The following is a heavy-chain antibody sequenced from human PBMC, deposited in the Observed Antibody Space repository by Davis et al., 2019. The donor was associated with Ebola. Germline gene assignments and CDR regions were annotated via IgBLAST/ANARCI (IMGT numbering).Heavy chain of an antibody. J-gene: IGHJ6*04. CDR3: ARGGALYYYYGMDV. CDR2: ISGSGGST. V-gene: IGHV3-23*01. D-gene: IGHD1-26*01. Sequence: GGSLRLSCTDSVITFSSYAMTWVRQAPGKGLEWVSAISGSGGSTYYADSVKGRFTISRDNSKKTLYLQMNSLRAEDTAVYYCARGGALYYYYGMDVWGKGTTVTVSS. CDR1: VITFSSYA.